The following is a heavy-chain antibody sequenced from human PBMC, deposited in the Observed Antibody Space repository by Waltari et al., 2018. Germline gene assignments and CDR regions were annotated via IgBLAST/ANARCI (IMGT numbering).Heavy chain of an antibody. J-gene: IGHJ2*01. CDR2: MGYDGSNS. Sequence: QVQLVESGGDVVQPGKSLRLSCEASGFSFTNYVITWVRQTQGKGLEWVAVMGYDGSNSYYAESVKGRFTISRDDSKNTLYLQMNSLRAEDMGVYYCARSPRTDWYFDLWGRGTLVTVSS. CDR1: GFSFTNYV. V-gene: IGHV3-33*03. CDR3: ARSPRTDWYFDL.